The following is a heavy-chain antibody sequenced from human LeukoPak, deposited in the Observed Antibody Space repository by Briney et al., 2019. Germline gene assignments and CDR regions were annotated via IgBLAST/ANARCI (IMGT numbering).Heavy chain of an antibody. CDR1: GYTFTSYD. Sequence: ASVKVSCKASGYTFTSYDINWVRQATGQGLDWMGWMNPNSGNTGYAQKFQGRVTMTRNTSISTAYMELSSLRSEDTAVYYCASLGRVSGSYSYDYWGQGTLVTVSS. CDR2: MNPNSGNT. V-gene: IGHV1-8*01. D-gene: IGHD1-26*01. J-gene: IGHJ4*02. CDR3: ASLGRVSGSYSYDY.